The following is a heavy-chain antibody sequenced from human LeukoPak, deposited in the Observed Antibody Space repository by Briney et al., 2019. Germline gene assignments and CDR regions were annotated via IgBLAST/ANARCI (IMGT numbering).Heavy chain of an antibody. CDR1: GLTFRNVW. D-gene: IGHD1-26*01. J-gene: IGHJ4*02. CDR2: IKSIPDGGTT. CDR3: TSGGGGTYSSDF. Sequence: GGSLRLSCTVTGLTFRNVWLSWARQAPGKGLEWVGRIKSIPDGGTTDYAAPVQGRFTLSRDDSKNTQYLQMDSLRAGDTAIYYCTSGGGGTYSSDFWGQGTLVTVSS. V-gene: IGHV3-15*01.